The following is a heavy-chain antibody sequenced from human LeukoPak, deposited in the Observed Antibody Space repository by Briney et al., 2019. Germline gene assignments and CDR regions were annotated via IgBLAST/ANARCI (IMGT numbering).Heavy chain of an antibody. CDR1: GFTFSTYS. CDR3: ARVRWSGSSFDY. CDR2: ITSGSSTI. V-gene: IGHV3-48*01. D-gene: IGHD1-26*01. J-gene: IGHJ4*02. Sequence: GGSLRLSCAASGFTFSTYSMNRVRQAPGKGLEWVSYITSGSSTIYYADSVKGRFTISRDNAKNSLYLQMNSLRAEDTAVYYCARVRWSGSSFDYWGQGTLVTVSS.